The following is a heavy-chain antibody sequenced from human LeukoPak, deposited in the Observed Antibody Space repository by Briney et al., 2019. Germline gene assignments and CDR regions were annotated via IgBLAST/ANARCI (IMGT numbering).Heavy chain of an antibody. CDR1: GFTFSSYS. V-gene: IGHV3-21*04. CDR2: ISSSSSYI. CDR3: ARGTLWRYQLLWWFDP. Sequence: GSLRLSCAASGFTFSSYSMNWVRQAPGKGLEWVSSISSSSSYIYYADSVKGRFTISRDNAKNSLYLQMNSLRAEDTAVYYCARGTLWRYQLLWWFDPWGQGTLVTVSS. D-gene: IGHD2-2*01. J-gene: IGHJ5*02.